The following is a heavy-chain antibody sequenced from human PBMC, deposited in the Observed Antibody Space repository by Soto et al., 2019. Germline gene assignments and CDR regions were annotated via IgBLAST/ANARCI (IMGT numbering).Heavy chain of an antibody. D-gene: IGHD4-17*01. CDR2: ISSCSSYI. Sequence: GGSLRLSCAASGFTFSSYSMNWVRQAPGKGLEWVSSISSCSSYIYYADSVKGRFTISRDNAKNSLYLQMNSLRAEDTAVYYCARDDTRYWFDPWGQGTLVTVSS. V-gene: IGHV3-21*01. CDR3: ARDDTRYWFDP. CDR1: GFTFSSYS. J-gene: IGHJ5*02.